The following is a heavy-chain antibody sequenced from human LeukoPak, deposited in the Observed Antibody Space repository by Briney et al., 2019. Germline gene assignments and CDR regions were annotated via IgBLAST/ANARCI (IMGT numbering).Heavy chain of an antibody. J-gene: IGHJ4*02. V-gene: IGHV1-2*02. Sequence: ASVKVSCKASGYTFTDYYMHWVRQAPGQGLEWMGLINPNSAGTNYAQKFQGRVTMTRDTSISTAYLELNSLRSDDTAVYYCARDRSGSYVYWGQGTLVTVSS. CDR1: GYTFTDYY. CDR2: INPNSAGT. D-gene: IGHD1-26*01. CDR3: ARDRSGSYVY.